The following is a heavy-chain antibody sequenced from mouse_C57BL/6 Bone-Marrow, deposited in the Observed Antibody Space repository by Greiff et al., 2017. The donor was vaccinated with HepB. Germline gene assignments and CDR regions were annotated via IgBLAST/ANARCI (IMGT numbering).Heavy chain of an antibody. CDR1: GYTFTSYW. V-gene: IGHV1-69*01. D-gene: IGHD1-1*02. Sequence: QVQLQQPGAELVMPGASVKLSCKASGYTFTSYWMHWVKQRPGQGLEWIGEIDPSDSYTNYNQKFKGKSTLTVDKSSSTAYMQLSSLTSEDSAVYFCARADYGPRHYAMDYWGQGTSVTVSS. CDR2: IDPSDSYT. CDR3: ARADYGPRHYAMDY. J-gene: IGHJ4*01.